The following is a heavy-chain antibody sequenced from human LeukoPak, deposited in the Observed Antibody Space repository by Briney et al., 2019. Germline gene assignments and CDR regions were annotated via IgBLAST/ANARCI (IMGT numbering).Heavy chain of an antibody. D-gene: IGHD7-27*01. V-gene: IGHV3-30*02. CDR1: GFTFSSYD. J-gene: IGHJ3*02. CDR2: IQYNGTNK. CDR3: AKTTGDNAFDI. Sequence: GGSLRLSCAASGFTFSSYDMHWVRQAPGKGLEWLAFIQYNGTNKYYGDSVTGRFTISRDNSKNTLYLQMNSLRAEDTAIYSCAKTTGDNAFDIWGQGTMVTVSS.